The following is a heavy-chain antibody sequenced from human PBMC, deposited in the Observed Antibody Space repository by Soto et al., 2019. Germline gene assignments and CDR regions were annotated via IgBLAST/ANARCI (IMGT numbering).Heavy chain of an antibody. Sequence: SVKVSCKASGGTFSSYAITWVRQAPGQGLEWMGGIIPIFGTANYAQKFQGRVTITADESTSTAYMELNSLKTEDTAVYYCTTGRYSYGVFDSWGQGTLVTVSS. CDR2: IIPIFGTA. V-gene: IGHV1-69*13. CDR3: TTGRYSYGVFDS. J-gene: IGHJ4*02. CDR1: GGTFSSYA. D-gene: IGHD5-18*01.